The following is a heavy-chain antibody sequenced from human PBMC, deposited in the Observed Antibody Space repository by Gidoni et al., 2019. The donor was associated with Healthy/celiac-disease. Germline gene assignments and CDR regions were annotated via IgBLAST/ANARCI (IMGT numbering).Heavy chain of an antibody. V-gene: IGHV3-21*01. J-gene: IGHJ4*02. Sequence: EVQLVESGGGLVKPGGSLRLSRPASGFTVSSYRMNWVRQPPGKGLEWVCSISSSSSYLYYADSVKGRFTIHRDNAKNSLSLQMNSLRAEDTAVYYCARDSGSYGGFYYFDYWGQGTLVTVSS. CDR1: GFTVSSYR. CDR3: ARDSGSYGGFYYFDY. CDR2: ISSSSSYL. D-gene: IGHD3-10*01.